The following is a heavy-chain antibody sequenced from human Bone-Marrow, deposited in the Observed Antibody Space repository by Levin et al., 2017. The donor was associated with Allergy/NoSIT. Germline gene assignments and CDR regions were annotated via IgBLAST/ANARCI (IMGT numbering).Heavy chain of an antibody. D-gene: IGHD2-15*01. CDR3: ARGSAGVVVVVAATLGPLGEVSSLDY. J-gene: IGHJ4*02. Sequence: GASVKVSCKASGYTFTSYDINWVRQATGQGLEWMGWMNPNSGNTGYAQKFQGRVTMTRNTSISTAYMELSSLRSEDTAVYYCARGSAGVVVVVAATLGPLGEVSSLDYWGQGTLVTVSS. V-gene: IGHV1-8*01. CDR2: MNPNSGNT. CDR1: GYTFTSYD.